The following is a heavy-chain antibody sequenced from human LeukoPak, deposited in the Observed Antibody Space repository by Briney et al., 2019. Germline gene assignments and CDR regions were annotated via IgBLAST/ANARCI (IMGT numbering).Heavy chain of an antibody. V-gene: IGHV3-9*01. CDR2: ISWNSGSI. CDR1: GFTFDDYA. J-gene: IGHJ4*02. CDR3: AKGSVVVTLEPFDY. Sequence: GRSPRLSCAASGFTFDDYAMHWVRQAPGKGLEWVSGISWNSGSIGYADSVKGRFTISRDNAKNSLYLQMNSLRAEDTALYYCAKGSVVVTLEPFDYWGQGTLVTVSS. D-gene: IGHD2-21*02.